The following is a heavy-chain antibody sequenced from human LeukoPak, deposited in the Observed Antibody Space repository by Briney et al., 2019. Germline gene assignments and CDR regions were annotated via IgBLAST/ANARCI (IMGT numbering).Heavy chain of an antibody. CDR1: GFTFSSYG. V-gene: IGHV3-30*02. CDR2: IRYDGSNK. D-gene: IGHD3-10*01. J-gene: IGHJ4*02. CDR3: AITGGYGSGRYYFDY. Sequence: GGSLRLSCAASGFTFSSYGMHWVRQAPGKGLEWVAFIRYDGSNKYYADSVKGRFTISRDNSKNTLYLQMNSLRAEDTAVYYCAITGGYGSGRYYFDYWGQGTLVTVSS.